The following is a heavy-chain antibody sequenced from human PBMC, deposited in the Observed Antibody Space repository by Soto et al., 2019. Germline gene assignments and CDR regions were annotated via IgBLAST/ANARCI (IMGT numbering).Heavy chain of an antibody. D-gene: IGHD6-13*01. CDR3: ARDTGYSSSWYVDY. V-gene: IGHV3-30-3*01. CDR1: GFTFSSYA. CDR2: ISYDGSNK. J-gene: IGHJ4*02. Sequence: GGSLRLSCAASGFTFSSYAMHWVRQAPGKGLEWVAVISYDGSNKYYADSVKGRFTISRDNSKNTLYLQMNSLRAEDTAVYYCARDTGYSSSWYVDYWGQGTLVTVSS.